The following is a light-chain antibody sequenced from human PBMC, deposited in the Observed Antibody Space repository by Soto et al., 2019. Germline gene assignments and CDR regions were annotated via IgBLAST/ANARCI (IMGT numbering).Light chain of an antibody. J-gene: IGKJ1*01. CDR2: DAS. V-gene: IGKV1-5*01. CDR1: QSLNNY. CDR3: QHYNSYSEA. Sequence: DIQMTQSPSTLSPSVEDRVTITCRASQSLNNYLAWYQQKPGKAPKLLIYDASTLERGVPSRFSGSGSGTEFTLTISSLQPDDFATYYCQHYNSYSEAFGQGTKVDIK.